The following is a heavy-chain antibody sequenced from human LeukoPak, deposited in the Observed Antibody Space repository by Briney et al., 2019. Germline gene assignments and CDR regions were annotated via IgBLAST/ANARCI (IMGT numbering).Heavy chain of an antibody. Sequence: GGSLRLSCAASGFNFSNYWMSWVRQAPGKGLEGVANIKEDESEKYYADSVRGRFTISRDNAKNSLYLEMNSLRPEDTAVYYCARDGALGFDFWGQGALVTVSS. CDR1: GFNFSNYW. CDR3: ARDGALGFDF. CDR2: IKEDESEK. J-gene: IGHJ4*02. V-gene: IGHV3-7*01. D-gene: IGHD1-26*01.